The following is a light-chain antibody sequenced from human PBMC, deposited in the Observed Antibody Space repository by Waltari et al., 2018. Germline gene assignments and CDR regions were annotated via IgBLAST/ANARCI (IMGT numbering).Light chain of an antibody. CDR2: TAS. V-gene: IGKV1-5*03. J-gene: IGKJ1*01. CDR1: QSIISW. CDR3: QQYSGYSQT. Sequence: DIQMTQSPSTLSASVGYRVTITCRASQSIISWLAWYQQKPGKAPKLLIYTASRLENGVPSRFSGSGSGTEFTLTISSLQPDDFATYFCQQYSGYSQTFGQGTKVEI.